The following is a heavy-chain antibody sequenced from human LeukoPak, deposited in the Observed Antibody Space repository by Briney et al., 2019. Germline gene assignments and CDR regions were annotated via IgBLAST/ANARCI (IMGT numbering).Heavy chain of an antibody. CDR2: TYYRSKWYN. J-gene: IGHJ4*02. CDR3: ARDLWRSEVGGYRY. D-gene: IGHD2-21*01. V-gene: IGHV6-1*01. Sequence: TYYRSKWYNDYAVSVKSRITINPDTSKNQFSLQLNSVAPEDTAVYYCARDLWRSEVGGYRYWGQGTLVTVSS.